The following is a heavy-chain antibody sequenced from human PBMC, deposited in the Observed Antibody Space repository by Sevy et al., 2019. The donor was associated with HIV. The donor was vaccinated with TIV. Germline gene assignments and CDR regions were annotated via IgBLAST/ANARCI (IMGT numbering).Heavy chain of an antibody. CDR3: AKGALGTLGYCSGGICYSLNY. CDR2: ISYDVNNK. V-gene: IGHV3-30*18. Sequence: GGSLRLSCAASGFHFYNYGMHWVRQAPGKGLEWVSFISYDVNNKYYADSVKGRFTISRDNSKNTLYLQMNSLTAEDTDVYYCAKGALGTLGYCSGGICYSLNYWGQGTLVTVSS. J-gene: IGHJ4*02. CDR1: GFHFYNYG. D-gene: IGHD2-15*01.